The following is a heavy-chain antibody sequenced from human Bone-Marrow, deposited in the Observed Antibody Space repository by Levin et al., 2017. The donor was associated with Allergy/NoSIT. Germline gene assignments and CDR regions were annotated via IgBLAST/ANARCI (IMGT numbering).Heavy chain of an antibody. CDR2: IDWDGDK. D-gene: IGHD3-9*01. CDR1: GFSLTTSGMR. V-gene: IGHV2-70*04. Sequence: SGPTLVKPTQTLTLTCAVSGFSLTTSGMRVSWIRQPPGKALEWLARIDWDGDKYYSKFLKTRLIISRDTSKNQVVLTMTNMDPVDTATYYCAREVRYFDWLLNTHYYFDYWGQGTLVTVSS. J-gene: IGHJ4*02. CDR3: AREVRYFDWLLNTHYYFDY.